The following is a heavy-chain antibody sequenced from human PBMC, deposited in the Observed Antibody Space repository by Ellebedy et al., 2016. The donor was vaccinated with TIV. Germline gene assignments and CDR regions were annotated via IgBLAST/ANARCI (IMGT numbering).Heavy chain of an antibody. D-gene: IGHD2-15*01. CDR2: IIPIVGIP. Sequence: AASVKVSCKASGGTFSSYAISWVRQAPGQGLEWMGRIIPIVGIPNYAQKFQGRVTITADTSTSTAYLELSSLRSEDTAVYYCASRGVPLGYCSGGSCLDTYYYYGMDVWGQGTTVTVSS. CDR1: GGTFSSYA. CDR3: ASRGVPLGYCSGGSCLDTYYYYGMDV. J-gene: IGHJ6*02. V-gene: IGHV1-69*04.